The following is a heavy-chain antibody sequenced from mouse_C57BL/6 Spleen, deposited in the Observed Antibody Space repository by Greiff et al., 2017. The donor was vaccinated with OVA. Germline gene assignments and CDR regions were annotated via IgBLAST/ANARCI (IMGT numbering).Heavy chain of an antibody. D-gene: IGHD2-5*01. Sequence: EVQLQQSGPELVKPGASVKISCKASGYTFTDYYMNWVKQSHGKSLEWIGDINPNNGGTSYNQKFKGKATLTVDKSSSTAYMELRSLTSEDSAVYYCARRIYYSNSTRDDWGKGTTLTVSS. CDR2: INPNNGGT. J-gene: IGHJ2*01. CDR3: ARRIYYSNSTRDD. V-gene: IGHV1-26*01. CDR1: GYTFTDYY.